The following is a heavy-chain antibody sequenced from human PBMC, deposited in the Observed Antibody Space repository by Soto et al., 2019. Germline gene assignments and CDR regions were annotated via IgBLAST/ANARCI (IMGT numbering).Heavy chain of an antibody. D-gene: IGHD3-22*01. CDR1: GDSINSSNW. CDR3: ARERLDYSGYYFSHFDY. CDR2: LYHSGST. J-gene: IGHJ4*02. Sequence: QVQLQESGPGLVRPSRTLSLTCAVSGDSINSSNWWSWVRQPPGKGLEWIGKLYHSGSTNYNPSLKSRVTISVDKSKNHFSLKLSSVTAADTAVFYCARERLDYSGYYFSHFDYWGQGTLVTVSS. V-gene: IGHV4-4*02.